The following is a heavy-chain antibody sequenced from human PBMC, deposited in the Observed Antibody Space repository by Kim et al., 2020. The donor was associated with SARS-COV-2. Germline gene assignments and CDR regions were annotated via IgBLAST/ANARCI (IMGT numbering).Heavy chain of an antibody. CDR2: FDPEDGET. CDR3: ATGRVAGPPAWFDP. J-gene: IGHJ5*02. V-gene: IGHV1-24*01. CDR1: GYTLTELS. Sequence: ASVKVSCKVPGYTLTELSMHWVRQAPGKGLEWMGGFDPEDGETIYAQKFQGRVTMTEDTSIDTAYMELSSLRSEDTAVYYCATGRVAGPPAWFDPWGQGTLVTVSS. D-gene: IGHD2-15*01.